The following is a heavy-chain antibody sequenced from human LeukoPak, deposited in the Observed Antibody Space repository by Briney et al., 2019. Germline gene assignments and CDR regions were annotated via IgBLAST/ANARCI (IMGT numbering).Heavy chain of an antibody. D-gene: IGHD3-16*01. CDR3: ARAMGSPHAFDI. Sequence: SQTLSLTCTVSGGSISSGGYYWSWIRQPPGKGLEWIGYIYHSGSTYYNPSLKSRVTISVDRSKNQFSLKLSSVTAADTAVYYCARAMGSPHAFDIWGQGTMVTVSS. V-gene: IGHV4-30-2*01. CDR1: GGSISSGGYY. J-gene: IGHJ3*02. CDR2: IYHSGST.